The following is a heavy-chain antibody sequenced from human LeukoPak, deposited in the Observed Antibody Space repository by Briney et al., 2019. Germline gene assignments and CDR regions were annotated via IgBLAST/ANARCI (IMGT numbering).Heavy chain of an antibody. CDR1: GGSISSGSYY. J-gene: IGHJ6*03. CDR2: IYTSGST. CDR3: AKNGDRGAYCSGGSCYPYYYYYMDV. D-gene: IGHD2-15*01. V-gene: IGHV4-61*02. Sequence: PSETLSLTCTVSGGSISSGSYYWSWIRQPAGKGLEWIGRIYTSGSTNYNPSLKSRVTISVDTSKNQFSLKLSSVTAADTAVYYCAKNGDRGAYCSGGSCYPYYYYYMDVWGKGTTVTISS.